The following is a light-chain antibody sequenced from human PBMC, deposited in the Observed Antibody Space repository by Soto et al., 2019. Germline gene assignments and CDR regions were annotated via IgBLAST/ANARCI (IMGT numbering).Light chain of an antibody. CDR3: QQYNSRYT. Sequence: DIQMTQSPSTLSASVGDRVTTTCRASQSISSWLAWYQQKPGKAPKLLIYKASSLESGVPSRFSGSGSGTEFTLTISSLQPDDFATYYCQQYNSRYTFGQGTKLEIK. V-gene: IGKV1-5*03. J-gene: IGKJ2*01. CDR1: QSISSW. CDR2: KAS.